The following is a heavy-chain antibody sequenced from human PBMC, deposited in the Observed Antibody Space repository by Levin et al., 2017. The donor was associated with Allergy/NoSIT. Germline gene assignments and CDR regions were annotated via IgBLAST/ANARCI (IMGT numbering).Heavy chain of an antibody. V-gene: IGHV2-70*01. CDR2: IDWDDDK. CDR1: GFSLSTRGMG. CDR3: ARMTYFDSSRSYVGRRWFDP. Sequence: SGPTLVKPTQTLTLTCTFSGFSLSTRGMGVRWIRQSPGKALEWLAVIDWDDDKYYSTSLKTRLTISKDTSKNQVVLTMTNMDPVDTATSYCARMTYFDSSRSYVGRRWFDPWGQGTLVTVSS. J-gene: IGHJ5*02. D-gene: IGHD3-22*01.